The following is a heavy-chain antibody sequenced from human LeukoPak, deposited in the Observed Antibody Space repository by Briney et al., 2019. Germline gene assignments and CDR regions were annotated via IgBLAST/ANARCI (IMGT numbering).Heavy chain of an antibody. V-gene: IGHV3-23*01. J-gene: IGHJ4*02. Sequence: GGSLRLSCAASGFTFSTFAMIWVRQPPGKGLEWVSSIFPSGGEIHYADSVRGRFTISRDNSKSTLSLQMNSLRAEDTAVYYCARGGTSGYSSSLHFWGGNYYFDYWGQGTLVTVSS. D-gene: IGHD6-13*01. CDR1: GFTFSTFA. CDR3: ARGGTSGYSSSLHFWGGNYYFDY. CDR2: IFPSGGEI.